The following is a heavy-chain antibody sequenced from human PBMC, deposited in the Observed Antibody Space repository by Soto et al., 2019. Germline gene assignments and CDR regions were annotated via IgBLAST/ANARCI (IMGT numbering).Heavy chain of an antibody. CDR3: ARRSYDYLFGMDV. D-gene: IGHD5-12*01. CDR1: GGSISSYY. J-gene: IGHJ6*03. V-gene: IGHV4-59*08. Sequence: SETLSLTCTVSGGSISSYYWSWIRQPPGKGLEWIGYIYYSGSTNYNPSLKSRVTISVDTSKNQFSLKLSSVTAADTAVYYCARRSYDYLFGMDVWGKGTTVTVSS. CDR2: IYYSGST.